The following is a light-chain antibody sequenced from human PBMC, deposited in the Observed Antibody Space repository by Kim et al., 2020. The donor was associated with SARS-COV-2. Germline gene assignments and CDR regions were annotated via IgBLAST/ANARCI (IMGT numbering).Light chain of an antibody. V-gene: IGLV3-19*01. CDR3: NSRDSTGKRWV. CDR1: SLRSYY. CDR2: GRN. J-gene: IGLJ1*01. Sequence: SSELTQDPAVSVALGQTVKITCQGDSLRSYYASWYQQKPGQAPILVIYGRNNRPSGILDRFSGSSSVNTASLTITGAQAEDEADYYCNSRDSTGKRWVFGTGTKVTVL.